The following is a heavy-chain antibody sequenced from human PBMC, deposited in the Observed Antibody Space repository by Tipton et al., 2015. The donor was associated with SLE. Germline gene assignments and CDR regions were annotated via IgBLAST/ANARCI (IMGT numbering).Heavy chain of an antibody. V-gene: IGHV4-31*02. CDR2: IYYSGNT. CDR3: ARATDWNLSPDV. J-gene: IGHJ6*04. Sequence: LRLSCTVSGGSISSGGYYWTWIRQLPGKGLEWIGYIYYSGNTYYNPSLGSRLTISVDTSKDQFSLRLTSVTAADTAVYYCARATDWNLSPDVWGKGTTVTVSS. D-gene: IGHD1-7*01. CDR1: GGSISSGGYY.